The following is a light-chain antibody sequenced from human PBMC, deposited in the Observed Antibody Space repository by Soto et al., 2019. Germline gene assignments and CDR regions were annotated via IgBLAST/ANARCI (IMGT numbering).Light chain of an antibody. J-gene: IGKJ4*01. CDR2: GTS. CDR3: QKYNRAPLT. Sequence: DIQMTQSPSSLSASLGDRVTITCRASQGIGYYLAWYQQKPGKVPKLLIYGTSILQSGVPSRFSGSGSGTDFTLTISSLQPEDVATYYCQKYNRAPLTFGGGTKVEIK. V-gene: IGKV1-27*01. CDR1: QGIGYY.